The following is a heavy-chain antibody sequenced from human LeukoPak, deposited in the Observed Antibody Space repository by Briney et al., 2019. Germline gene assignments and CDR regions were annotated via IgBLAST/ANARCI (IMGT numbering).Heavy chain of an antibody. CDR3: ARDVGGVRRFDP. CDR1: GYTFTGYY. CDR2: IDSKSGAT. J-gene: IGHJ5*02. Sequence: ASVKVSCKASGYTFTGYYMHWVRQAPGQGLEWMGWIDSKSGATHYEQKFQGTVTMTRDTSITTVYLELSSLKFDDTAVYYCARDVGGVRRFDPWGQGTLVTVSS. V-gene: IGHV1-2*02. D-gene: IGHD1-26*01.